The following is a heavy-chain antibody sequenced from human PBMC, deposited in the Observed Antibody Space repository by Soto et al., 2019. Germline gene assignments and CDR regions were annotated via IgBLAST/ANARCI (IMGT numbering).Heavy chain of an antibody. CDR3: ARDPPPTVTGETNDY. V-gene: IGHV4-30-4*01. CDR1: GGSISSGDYY. D-gene: IGHD4-17*01. J-gene: IGHJ4*02. CDR2: IYYSGST. Sequence: SETLSLTCTVSGGSISSGDYYWSWIRQPPGKGLEWIGYIYYSGSTYYNPSLKSRVTISVDTSKNQFSLKLSSVTAADTAVYYCARDPPPTVTGETNDYWGQGTLVTVSS.